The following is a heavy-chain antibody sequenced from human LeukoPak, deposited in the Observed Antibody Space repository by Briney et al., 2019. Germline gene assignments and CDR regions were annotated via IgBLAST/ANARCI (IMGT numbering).Heavy chain of an antibody. D-gene: IGHD3-10*01. CDR3: AKDFLVRGVIPHYFDY. V-gene: IGHV3-23*01. CDR2: ISGSGGST. Sequence: GGSLRLSCAASGFTFSSYAMSWVRQAPGKGLEWVSAISGSGGSTYYADSVKGRFTISRDNSKNTLYLQMNSLRAEDTAVYYCAKDFLVRGVIPHYFDYWGQGTLVTVSS. J-gene: IGHJ4*02. CDR1: GFTFSSYA.